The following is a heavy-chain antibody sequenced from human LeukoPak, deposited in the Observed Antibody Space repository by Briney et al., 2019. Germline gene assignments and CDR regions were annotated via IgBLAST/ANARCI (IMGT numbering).Heavy chain of an antibody. D-gene: IGHD2-15*01. CDR3: ARGPRDVVVVAVGYYFDY. J-gene: IGHJ4*02. V-gene: IGHV3-23*01. Sequence: GGSLRLSCAASGFTFSSYAMSWVRQAPGKGLEWVSAISGSGGSTYYADSVKGRFTISRDNSKNTLYLQMNSLRAEDTAVYYCARGPRDVVVVAVGYYFDYWGQGTLVTVSS. CDR1: GFTFSSYA. CDR2: ISGSGGST.